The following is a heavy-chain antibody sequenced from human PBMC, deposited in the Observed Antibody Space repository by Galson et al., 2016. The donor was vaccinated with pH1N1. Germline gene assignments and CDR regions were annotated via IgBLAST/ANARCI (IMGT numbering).Heavy chain of an antibody. Sequence: QSGAEVKKPGESLKISCKGSGYTFSSYWIAWVRQMPGKGLEWMGIILPGDSDTRYRPSCQGPVTMSADKSSSTVYLQWSSLKASDSARYYCARRTLLVMYVWGQGPTVIVSS. J-gene: IGHJ6*02. CDR1: GYTFSSYW. CDR3: ARRTLLVMYV. V-gene: IGHV5-51*01. D-gene: IGHD6-6*01. CDR2: ILPGDSDT.